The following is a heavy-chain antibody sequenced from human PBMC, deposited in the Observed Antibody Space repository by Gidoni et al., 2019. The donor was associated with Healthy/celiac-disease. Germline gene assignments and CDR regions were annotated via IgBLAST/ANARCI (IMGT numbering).Heavy chain of an antibody. J-gene: IGHJ5*02. CDR3: ARERPAGYDFWSGYHSGWFDP. Sequence: EVQLVQSGAEVKKPGESLRISCKGSGYSFTSYWISWVRQMPGKGLEWMGRIDPSDSYTNYSPSFQGHVTISADKSISTAYLQWSSLKASDTAMYYCARERPAGYDFWSGYHSGWFDPWGQGTLVTVSS. CDR1: GYSFTSYW. D-gene: IGHD3-3*01. V-gene: IGHV5-10-1*03. CDR2: IDPSDSYT.